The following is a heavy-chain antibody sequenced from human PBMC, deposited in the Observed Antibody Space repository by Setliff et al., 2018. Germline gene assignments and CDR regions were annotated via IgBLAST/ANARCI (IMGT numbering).Heavy chain of an antibody. CDR1: GGSISGGTYY. Sequence: PSETLSLTCTVSGGSISGGTYYWTWIRQPAGKGLEWIGRIYTTWSTNYNPSLKSRVTISGDTSKNQVSLRLSSVTAADTAVYYCATRKPSGRLYYMDVWGKGTTVTVSS. J-gene: IGHJ6*03. V-gene: IGHV4-61*02. D-gene: IGHD1-26*01. CDR2: IYTTWST. CDR3: ATRKPSGRLYYMDV.